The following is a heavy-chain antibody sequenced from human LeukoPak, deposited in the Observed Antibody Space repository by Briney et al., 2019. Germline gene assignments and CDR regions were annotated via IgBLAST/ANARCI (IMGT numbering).Heavy chain of an antibody. CDR1: GFTFSSYS. CDR2: ISSSSSTI. J-gene: IGHJ6*03. D-gene: IGHD3-10*01. V-gene: IGHV3-48*01. CDR3: ARGSGTISYYYYMDV. Sequence: GGSLRLSCAASGFTFSSYSMNWVRQAPGKGLEWVSYISSSSSTIYYADSVKGRFTISRDSAKNSLYLQMNSLRAEDTAVYYCARGSGTISYYYYMDVWGKGTTVTVSS.